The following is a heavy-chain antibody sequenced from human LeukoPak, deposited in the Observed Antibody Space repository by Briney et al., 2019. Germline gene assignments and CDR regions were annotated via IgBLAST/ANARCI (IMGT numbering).Heavy chain of an antibody. CDR1: GFTFSSYW. V-gene: IGHV3-7*03. CDR2: IKQDGSEK. D-gene: IGHD2-15*01. CDR3: ARAKDPLPSSLFASDY. Sequence: PGGSLRLSCAAFGFTFSSYWMSWVRQAPGKGLEWVASIKQDGSEKYYVDSVKGRFTISRDNAKNSLSLQMNSLRAEDTAVYYCARAKDPLPSSLFASDYWGQGILVTVSS. J-gene: IGHJ4*02.